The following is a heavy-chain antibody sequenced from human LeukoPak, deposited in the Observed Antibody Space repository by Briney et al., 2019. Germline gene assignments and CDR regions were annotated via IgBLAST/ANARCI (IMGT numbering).Heavy chain of an antibody. J-gene: IGHJ4*02. V-gene: IGHV3-48*02. CDR1: GFTFSGYS. CDR2: ISPSSGTM. Sequence: PGGSLRLSCAASGFTFSGYSMNWVRQAPGKGLEWVSYISPSSGTMYYADSVEGRFTISRDNARSSLYLHMNSLRDEDTAVYCCAGAAYSSSPVYWGQGPLVTVS. D-gene: IGHD6-13*01. CDR3: AGAAYSSSPVY.